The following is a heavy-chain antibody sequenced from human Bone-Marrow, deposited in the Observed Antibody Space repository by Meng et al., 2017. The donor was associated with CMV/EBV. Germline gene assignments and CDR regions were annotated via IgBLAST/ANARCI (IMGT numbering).Heavy chain of an antibody. CDR2: IIPILGIA. CDR1: GGTFSSYT. V-gene: IGHV1-69*02. J-gene: IGHJ5*02. Sequence: SVKVSCKASGGTFSSYTISWVRQAPGRGLEWMGRIIPILGIANYAQKFQGRVTITADKSTSTAYMELSSLRSEDTAVYYCATTSNPNYGDYVSFSFDPWGQGTLVTVSS. D-gene: IGHD4-17*01. CDR3: ATTSNPNYGDYVSFSFDP.